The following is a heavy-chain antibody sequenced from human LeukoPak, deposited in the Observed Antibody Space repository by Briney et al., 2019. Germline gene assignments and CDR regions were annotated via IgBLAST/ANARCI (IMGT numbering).Heavy chain of an antibody. Sequence: GASVKVSCKVSGYTLTELSMHWVRQTPGIGLEWMGGLDPEDGKTTYAQKFQGRVTMTEDTATDTAYMELTNLRSEDTAVYFCTSRLLILLWTKDFWGQGTLVTVSS. CDR1: GYTLTELS. J-gene: IGHJ4*02. D-gene: IGHD3-16*01. V-gene: IGHV1-24*01. CDR2: LDPEDGKT. CDR3: TSRLLILLWTKDF.